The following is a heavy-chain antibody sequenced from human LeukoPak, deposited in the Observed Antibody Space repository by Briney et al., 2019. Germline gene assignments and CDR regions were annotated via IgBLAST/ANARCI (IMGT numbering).Heavy chain of an antibody. V-gene: IGHV3-15*01. CDR1: GFTFSNAW. D-gene: IGHD3-22*01. J-gene: IGHJ4*02. Sequence: GGSLRLSCAASGFTFSNAWMSWVRQAPGKGLEWVGRIKSKTDGGTTDYAAPVKGRFTISRDDSKNTLYLQKNSLKTEDTAVYYCTTWYRITMIVVVTGLIDYWGQGTLVTVSS. CDR2: IKSKTDGGTT. CDR3: TTWYRITMIVVVTGLIDY.